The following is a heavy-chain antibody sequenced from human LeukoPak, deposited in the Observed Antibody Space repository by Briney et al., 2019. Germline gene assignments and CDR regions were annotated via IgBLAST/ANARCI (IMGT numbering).Heavy chain of an antibody. Sequence: QSGGSLRLSCAASGFTFDNYGINWVRQAPGKGLEWVSRIHWNGGRTGYADSVKGRFAISRDNAKNSLYLQMNGLRVEDTAVYYCARVYYASWSGQPLPQHWLDPWGQGTLVTVSS. CDR2: IHWNGGRT. D-gene: IGHD3-3*01. CDR1: GFTFDNYG. V-gene: IGHV3-20*04. CDR3: ARVYYASWSGQPLPQHWLDP. J-gene: IGHJ5*02.